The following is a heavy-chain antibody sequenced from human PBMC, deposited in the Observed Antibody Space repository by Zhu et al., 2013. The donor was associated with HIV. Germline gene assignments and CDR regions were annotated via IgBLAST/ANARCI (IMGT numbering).Heavy chain of an antibody. J-gene: IGHJ5*02. Sequence: QVQLLQSGSEVKKPGSSLQVSCQASGGPFTNYAISWVRQAPGQGLEWMGGIIPVFGTTNYAQKFQGRVIMTINSSITTAYLELSTLRSEDTAVYYCIRGMSSGWYNWFDPVGPGNLVTVSS. CDR1: GGPFTNYA. CDR2: IIPVFGTT. CDR3: IRGMSSGWYNWFDP. V-gene: IGHV1-69*19. D-gene: IGHD6-19*01.